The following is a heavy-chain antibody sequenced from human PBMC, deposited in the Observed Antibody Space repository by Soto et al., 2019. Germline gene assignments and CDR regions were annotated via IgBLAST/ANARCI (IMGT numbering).Heavy chain of an antibody. J-gene: IGHJ4*02. D-gene: IGHD6-6*01. V-gene: IGHV4-59*01. CDR1: GGSIRGSY. Sequence: KPSETLSLTCSVSGGSIRGSYWSWIRQSPGKGLEWLLYVYYTGSTNYTPSLRSRVSISVDTSKNEFSLRLSSLTTADTAVYFCAGGVAARRAHIDYWGQGTRLTVSS. CDR3: AGGVAARRAHIDY. CDR2: VYYTGST.